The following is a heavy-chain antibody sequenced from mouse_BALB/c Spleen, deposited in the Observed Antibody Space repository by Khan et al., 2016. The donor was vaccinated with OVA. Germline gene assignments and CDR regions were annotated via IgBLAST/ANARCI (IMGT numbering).Heavy chain of an antibody. J-gene: IGHJ3*01. CDR3: ARSGHLGLRGGFTY. CDR2: INPSNDYT. V-gene: IGHV1-4*01. Sequence: QVQLKQSGAELARPGASVKMSCKTSGYTFTTYTLHWVKQRPGRSLEWIGYINPSNDYTNYNQKFKDKSTLTADKSSSTAYMQLSSLTSEDSAVYYCARSGHLGLRGGFTYWGQGTLVTVSA. D-gene: IGHD3-2*01. CDR1: GYTFTTYT.